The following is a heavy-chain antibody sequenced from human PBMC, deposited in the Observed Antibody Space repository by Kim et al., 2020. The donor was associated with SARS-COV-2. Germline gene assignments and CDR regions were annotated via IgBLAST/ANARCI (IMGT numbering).Heavy chain of an antibody. D-gene: IGHD3-10*01. Sequence: ASVKVSCKASGYTFTSYEMHWVRQAPGQGLEWMGMINPGSGRTAYPQNFQGRVTMTGDTSTSTVYMELSSLRSEDTAVYFCARSPQCIRGSCYCMDVWGQ. CDR3: ARSPQCIRGSCYCMDV. V-gene: IGHV1-46*01. CDR2: INPGSGRT. J-gene: IGHJ6*02. CDR1: GYTFTSYE.